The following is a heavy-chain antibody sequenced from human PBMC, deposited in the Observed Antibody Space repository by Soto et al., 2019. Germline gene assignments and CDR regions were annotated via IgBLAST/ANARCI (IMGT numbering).Heavy chain of an antibody. CDR2: IRNKSNNYAT. CDR1: GFSFSSSA. Sequence: EVQLVESGGGLVQPGGSLKLSCAASGFSFSSSAMHWVRQASGKGLEWLGHIRNKSNNYATAYTASGRGRFTISRDDSKSAPYLQMHSLQAEDTAVYYCTGSSSGYWGQGTLVTVSS. V-gene: IGHV3-73*01. J-gene: IGHJ4*02. D-gene: IGHD6-6*01. CDR3: TGSSSGY.